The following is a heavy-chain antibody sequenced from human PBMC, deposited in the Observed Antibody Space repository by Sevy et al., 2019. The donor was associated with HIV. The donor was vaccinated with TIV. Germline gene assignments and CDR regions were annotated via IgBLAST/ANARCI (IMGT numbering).Heavy chain of an antibody. V-gene: IGHV1-18*01. CDR1: GYTFTSYG. Sequence: ASVKVSCKASGYTFTSYGISWVRQAPGQGLEWMGWISAYNGNTNYAQKLQGRVTMTTDTSTSTAYMELRSLRSDDTAVYYCARDFRPYCSSTSCSYTPYSSSWCESDYWGQGTLVTVSS. CDR2: ISAYNGNT. CDR3: ARDFRPYCSSTSCSYTPYSSSWCESDY. D-gene: IGHD2-2*01. J-gene: IGHJ4*02.